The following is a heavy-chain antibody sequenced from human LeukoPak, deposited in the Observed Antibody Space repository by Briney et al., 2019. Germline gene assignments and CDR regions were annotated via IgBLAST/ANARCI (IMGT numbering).Heavy chain of an antibody. CDR1: GFTVSTNY. J-gene: IGHJ4*02. CDR2: IYSSGAT. CDR3: ARDRAYSYGYSYYFEY. V-gene: IGHV3-53*01. Sequence: GGSLTLSCAASGFTVSTNYMSWIRQPPGKGLEWVSVIYSSGATFYADSVKGRFTISRDNSRNTLSLQMNSLRAEDTAVYYCARDRAYSYGYSYYFEYWGQGTLVTVSS. D-gene: IGHD5-18*01.